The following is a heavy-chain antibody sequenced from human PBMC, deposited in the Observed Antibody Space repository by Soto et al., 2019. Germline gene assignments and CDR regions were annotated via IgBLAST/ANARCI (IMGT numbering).Heavy chain of an antibody. CDR2: IYYSGST. V-gene: IGHV4-30-4*01. Sequence: SETLSLTCTVSGGSISSGDYYWSWIRQPPGKGLEWIGYIYYSGSTYYNPSLKSRVTISVDTSKNQFSLKLSSVTAADTAVYYCARGLYDFWSGYYTGIYNWFDPWGQGTLVT. CDR3: ARGLYDFWSGYYTGIYNWFDP. J-gene: IGHJ5*02. D-gene: IGHD3-3*01. CDR1: GGSISSGDYY.